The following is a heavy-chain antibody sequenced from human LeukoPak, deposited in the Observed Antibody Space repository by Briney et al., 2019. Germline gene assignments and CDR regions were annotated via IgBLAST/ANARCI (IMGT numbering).Heavy chain of an antibody. J-gene: IGHJ4*02. Sequence: GGSLRLSCAASGFTFSSYAMHWVRQAPGKGLEWVAVISYDGSNKYYADSVKGRFTISRDNSKNTLYLQMNSLRAEDTAVYYCAREGDDYGDYVGTFDYWGQGTLVTVSS. CDR1: GFTFSSYA. CDR2: ISYDGSNK. CDR3: AREGDDYGDYVGTFDY. D-gene: IGHD4-17*01. V-gene: IGHV3-30*04.